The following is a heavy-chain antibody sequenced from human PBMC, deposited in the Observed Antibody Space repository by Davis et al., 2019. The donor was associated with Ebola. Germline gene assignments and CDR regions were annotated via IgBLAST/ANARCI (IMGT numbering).Heavy chain of an antibody. CDR1: GFTFSAYH. J-gene: IGHJ6*02. CDR2: ISSSSSYT. Sequence: GESLKISCAASGFTFSAYHMNWVRQAPGKGLEWVSYISSSSSYTNYADSVKGRFTISRDNAKNSLYLQMNSLRAEDTAVYYCARKHSSGWYNYYYGMDVWGQGTTVTVSS. V-gene: IGHV3-11*06. CDR3: ARKHSSGWYNYYYGMDV. D-gene: IGHD6-19*01.